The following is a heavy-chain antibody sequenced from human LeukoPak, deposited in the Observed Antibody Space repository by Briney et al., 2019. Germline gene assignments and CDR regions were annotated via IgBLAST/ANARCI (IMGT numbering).Heavy chain of an antibody. CDR2: ISADGETS. CDR3: AKDLRSSKGSYLFDS. J-gene: IGHJ4*02. D-gene: IGHD6-19*01. Sequence: GGSLRLSCTASASTFITSAMSWVRQVPGGGLQWVSGISADGETSYYADSVRGRFTISRDNSKTSLYLHMISLSAEDTGVYYCAKDLRSSKGSYLFDSWGQGTLVTVS. CDR1: ASTFITSA. V-gene: IGHV3-23*01.